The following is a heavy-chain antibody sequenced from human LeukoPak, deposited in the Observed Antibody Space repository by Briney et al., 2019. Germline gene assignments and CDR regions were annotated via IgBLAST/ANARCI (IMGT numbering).Heavy chain of an antibody. Sequence: SETLSLTCSASGDSISSFYWTWIRQPPGKRLEWIGNFHYTGSSNYNPSLKSRVTLSIDTSRRQFFLKLSSVTAADTAVYYCVLAPNSNWFDFWGQGTLVTVSS. D-gene: IGHD2-8*01. V-gene: IGHV4-59*08. CDR1: GDSISSFY. CDR2: FHYTGSS. J-gene: IGHJ4*02. CDR3: VLAPNSNWFDF.